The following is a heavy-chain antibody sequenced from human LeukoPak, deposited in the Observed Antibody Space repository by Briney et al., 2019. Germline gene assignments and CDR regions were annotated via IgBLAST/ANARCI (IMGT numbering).Heavy chain of an antibody. CDR3: ARTKIVDTAIQYYYYGMDV. CDR1: GGSFSGYY. V-gene: IGHV4-34*01. J-gene: IGHJ6*02. Sequence: SETLSLTCAVYGGSFSGYYCSWIRQPPEKGLEGIGEINHSGSTNYNPSLKSRVTISVDTSKNQFSLKLSSVTAADTAVYYCARTKIVDTAIQYYYYGMDVWGQGTTVTVSS. CDR2: INHSGST. D-gene: IGHD5-18*01.